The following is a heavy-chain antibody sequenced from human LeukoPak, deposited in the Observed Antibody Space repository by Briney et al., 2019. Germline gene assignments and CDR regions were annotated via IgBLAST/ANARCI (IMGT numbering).Heavy chain of an antibody. CDR3: ARGYQALGDY. CDR2: ISYSSSTI. V-gene: IGHV3-48*02. D-gene: IGHD3-16*01. J-gene: IGHJ4*02. CDR1: GFIASCNY. Sequence: GGSLRLSCTASGFIASCNYMSWVRQAPGKGLEWVSYISYSSSTIYYADSVKGRFTISRDNAKNSLHLQMNSLRDEDTAVYYCARGYQALGDYWGQGTLVTVSS.